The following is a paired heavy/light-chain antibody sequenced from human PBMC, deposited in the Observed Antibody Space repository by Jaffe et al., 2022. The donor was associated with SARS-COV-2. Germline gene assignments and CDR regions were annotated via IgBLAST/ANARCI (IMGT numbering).Heavy chain of an antibody. J-gene: IGHJ6*02. V-gene: IGHV4-59*01. CDR1: GGSISSYY. D-gene: IGHD2-21*02. CDR2: IYYSGST. Sequence: QVQLQESGPGLVKPSETLSLTCTVSGGSISSYYWSWIRQPPGKGLEWIGYIYYSGSTKYNPSLKSRVTISVDTSKNQFSLKLSSVTAADTAVYYCARDKARNCGGDCYYFYGMDVWGQGTTVTVSS. CDR3: ARDKARNCGGDCYYFYGMDV.
Light chain of an antibody. CDR3: LQHDNFPYT. J-gene: IGKJ2*01. Sequence: ETTLTQSPAFMSATPGDKVNISCKASQDIDDDINWYQQKPGEAAIFIIQEATTLVPGIPPRFSGSGYGTDFTLTINNIESEDAAYYFCLQHDNFPYTFGQGTKLEIK. V-gene: IGKV5-2*01. CDR1: QDIDDD. CDR2: EAT.